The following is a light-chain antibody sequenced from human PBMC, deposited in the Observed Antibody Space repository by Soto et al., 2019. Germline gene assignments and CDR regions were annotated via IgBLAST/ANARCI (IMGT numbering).Light chain of an antibody. CDR2: GAS. CDR3: QQYNNWLWT. J-gene: IGKJ1*01. CDR1: QSVSSD. V-gene: IGKV3-15*01. Sequence: EIVLTQSPATLSVSPGVRATLSCRASQSVSSDLAWYQQRPGQAPRLLIYGASTRATGIPARFSGSGSGTEFTLTISSLQSEDFALYYCQQYNNWLWTFGQGTKVDIK.